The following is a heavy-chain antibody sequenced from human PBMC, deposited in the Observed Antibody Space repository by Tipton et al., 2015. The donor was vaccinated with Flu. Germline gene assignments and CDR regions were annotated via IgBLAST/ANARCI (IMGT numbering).Heavy chain of an antibody. J-gene: IGHJ4*02. CDR3: AKSGMNTPLYYFDY. Sequence: QVQLVQSGGGVVQPGRSLRLSCAASGFTFSSYGMHWVRQAPGKGLEWVAVISYDGSNKYYADSVKGRFTISRDNSKNTLYLQMNSLRAEDTAVYYCAKSGMNTPLYYFDYWGQGTLVTVSS. D-gene: IGHD2-15*01. CDR1: GFTFSSYG. V-gene: IGHV3-30*18. CDR2: ISYDGSNK.